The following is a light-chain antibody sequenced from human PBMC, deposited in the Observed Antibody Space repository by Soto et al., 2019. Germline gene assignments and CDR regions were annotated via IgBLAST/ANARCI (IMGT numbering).Light chain of an antibody. J-gene: IGKJ4*01. V-gene: IGKV1-5*01. CDR2: DAS. Sequence: DIQMTQSPSTLSASVGDRVTITCRASQSFNSRLAWYQQKPGKAPKLLIYDASNFESGVPSRFSGSGSGTEFTLTISSLQPDDFATYYCLQHNSYPLTFGGGTNVDIK. CDR3: LQHNSYPLT. CDR1: QSFNSR.